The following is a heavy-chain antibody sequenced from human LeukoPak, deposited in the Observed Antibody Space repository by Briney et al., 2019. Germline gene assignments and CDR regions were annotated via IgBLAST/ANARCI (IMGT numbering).Heavy chain of an antibody. CDR2: IYHSGST. D-gene: IGHD2-21*02. V-gene: IGHV4-4*02. J-gene: IGHJ5*02. CDR3: ARMAIGYCGGDCYPTS. CDR1: GGSISSSNW. Sequence: SETLSLTCAVSGGSISSSNWWSWVRQPPGKGLEWIGEIYHSGSTNYNPSLKSRVTISVDKSKNQFSLKLSSVTAADTAVYYCARMAIGYCGGDCYPTSWGQGTLVTVSS.